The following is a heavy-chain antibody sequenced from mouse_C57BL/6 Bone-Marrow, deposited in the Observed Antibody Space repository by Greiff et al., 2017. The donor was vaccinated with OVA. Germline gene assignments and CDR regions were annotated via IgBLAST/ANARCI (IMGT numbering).Heavy chain of an antibody. J-gene: IGHJ1*03. D-gene: IGHD1-1*01. CDR1: GFTFSDYY. V-gene: IGHV5-16*01. CDR2: INYDGSST. CDR3: AREYYYGSSLWYFDV. Sequence: DVKLVESAGGLVQPGSSMKLSCTASGFTFSDYYMAWVRQVPEKGLEWVANINYDGSSTYYLDSLKSRFIISRDNAKNILYLQMSSLKSEDTATYYCAREYYYGSSLWYFDVWGTGTTVTVSS.